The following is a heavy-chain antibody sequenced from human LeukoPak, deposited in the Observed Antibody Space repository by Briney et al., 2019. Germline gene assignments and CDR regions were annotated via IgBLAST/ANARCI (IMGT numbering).Heavy chain of an antibody. CDR3: ARVDHDYSNVIGAFDI. Sequence: GASVKVSCKASGYTFTGYYMHWVRQAPGQGLEWMGWINPNSGGTNYAQKFQGRVTMTRDTSISTAYMELSRLRSEDTAVYYCARVDHDYSNVIGAFDIWGQGTMVTVSS. J-gene: IGHJ3*02. D-gene: IGHD4-11*01. CDR1: GYTFTGYY. CDR2: INPNSGGT. V-gene: IGHV1-2*02.